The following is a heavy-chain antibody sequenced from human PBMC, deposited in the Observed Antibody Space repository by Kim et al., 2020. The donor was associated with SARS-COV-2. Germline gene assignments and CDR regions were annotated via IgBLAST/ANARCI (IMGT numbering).Heavy chain of an antibody. D-gene: IGHD1-1*01. J-gene: IGHJ3*02. Sequence: DYAVTVKSRITINPDTAKNQFSLQLNSVTPEDTAVYYCARGTEVFRAFDIWGQGTMVTVSS. CDR3: ARGTEVFRAFDI. V-gene: IGHV6-1*01.